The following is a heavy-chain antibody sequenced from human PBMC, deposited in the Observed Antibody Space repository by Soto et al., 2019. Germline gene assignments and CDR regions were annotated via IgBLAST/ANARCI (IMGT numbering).Heavy chain of an antibody. CDR3: ARAQRGYSYGRAFYYYYGMDV. V-gene: IGHV1-69*02. Sequence: SVKVSCKASGGTFSSYTISWVRQAPGQGLEWMGRIIPILGIANYAQKFQGRVTITADKSTSTAYMELSSLRSEDTAVYYCARAQRGYSYGRAFYYYYGMDVWGQGTTVTVSS. CDR2: IIPILGIA. J-gene: IGHJ6*02. D-gene: IGHD5-18*01. CDR1: GGTFSSYT.